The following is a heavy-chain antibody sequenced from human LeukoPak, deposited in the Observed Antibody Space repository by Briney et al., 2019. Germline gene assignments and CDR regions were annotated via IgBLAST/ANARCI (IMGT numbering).Heavy chain of an antibody. D-gene: IGHD1-26*01. J-gene: IGHJ4*02. V-gene: IGHV3-23*01. CDR2: ISGSGGTT. CDR1: AFTFSSYG. Sequence: PGGSLRLSCAASAFTFSSYGMHWVRQAPGKGLEWVSVISGSGGTTYYADSVRGRFIISRDNSKKTLYLQMISLKVDDTAVYYCAKETGSYFDFWGQGSLVTVSS. CDR3: AKETGSYFDF.